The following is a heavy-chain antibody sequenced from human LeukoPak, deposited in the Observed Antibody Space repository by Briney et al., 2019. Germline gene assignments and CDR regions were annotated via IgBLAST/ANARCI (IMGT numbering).Heavy chain of an antibody. J-gene: IGHJ5*01. CDR3: AKDRHAPGRYCSSTSCFPFDS. CDR2: IKEDGGEK. D-gene: IGHD2-2*01. Sequence: PGGSLRLSCAASGFTFNTYWMSWVRQAPGKGLEWVANIKEDGGEKYYVDSVKGRFTISRDNAKNSLYLQMNSLRAEDTAVYYCAKDRHAPGRYCSSTSCFPFDSWGQGTLVTVSS. CDR1: GFTFNTYW. V-gene: IGHV3-7*03.